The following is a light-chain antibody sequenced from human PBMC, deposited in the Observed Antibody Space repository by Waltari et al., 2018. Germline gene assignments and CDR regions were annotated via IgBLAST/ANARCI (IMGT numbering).Light chain of an antibody. V-gene: IGKV3-11*01. Sequence: EIVLTQSPATLSLSPGERATLSCRASPSVSSYLAWYQQKPDHASRLLIYDASNRATCIPARFSGSGSGTDFTLTISSLEPDDFAVYYCQQRSSWPLTFGGGTKVEIK. CDR1: PSVSSY. CDR3: QQRSSWPLT. CDR2: DAS. J-gene: IGKJ4*02.